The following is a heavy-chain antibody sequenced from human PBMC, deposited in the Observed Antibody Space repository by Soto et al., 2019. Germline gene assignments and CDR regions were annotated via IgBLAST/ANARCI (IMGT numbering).Heavy chain of an antibody. CDR2: MNPNSGNT. J-gene: IGHJ6*02. CDR1: GYTFTSYD. CDR3: ARGLGISGYDNYYYGMDV. V-gene: IGHV1-8*01. Sequence: VSVKVSCKASGYTFTSYDINWVRQATGQGLEWMGWMNPNSGNTGCAQKFQGRVTMTRNTSISTAYMELSSLRSEDTAVYYCARGLGISGYDNYYYGMDVWGQGTTVTVSS. D-gene: IGHD5-12*01.